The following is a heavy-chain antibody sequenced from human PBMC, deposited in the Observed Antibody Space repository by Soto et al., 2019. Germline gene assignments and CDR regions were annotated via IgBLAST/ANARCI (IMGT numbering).Heavy chain of an antibody. CDR1: GFTFRNFV. Sequence: GGSLRLSCAASGFTFRNFVMHWVRQAPGKGLEWVAVISYAGNNIYYADSVKGRFTISRDNSGNTLYLEMSSLRGEDTAVYYCAKAQSSIFRSGSGMDVWGQGTTVTVSS. V-gene: IGHV3-30*18. J-gene: IGHJ6*02. D-gene: IGHD3-3*01. CDR2: ISYAGNNI. CDR3: AKAQSSIFRSGSGMDV.